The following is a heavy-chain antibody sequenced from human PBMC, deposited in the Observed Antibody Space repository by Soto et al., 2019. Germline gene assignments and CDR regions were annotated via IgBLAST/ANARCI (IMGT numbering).Heavy chain of an antibody. CDR1: GYTFTSYD. CDR3: ARGFQIRKYYDILTGPEGAFDI. CDR2: MNPNSGNT. J-gene: IGHJ3*02. V-gene: IGHV1-8*01. D-gene: IGHD3-9*01. Sequence: SVKVSCTDSGYTFTSYDSNWVRQATGQGLEWMGWMNPNSGNTGYAQKFQGRVTMTRNTSISTAYMELSSLRSEDTAVYYCARGFQIRKYYDILTGPEGAFDIWGQGTMVTVSS.